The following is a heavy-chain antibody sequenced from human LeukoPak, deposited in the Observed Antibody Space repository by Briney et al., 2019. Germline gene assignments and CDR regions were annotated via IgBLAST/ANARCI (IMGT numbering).Heavy chain of an antibody. V-gene: IGHV1-18*01. CDR1: GYTFSDYG. CDR3: AKDRLGAGDAFDI. D-gene: IGHD3-16*01. Sequence: ASVKVSCKTSGYTFSDYGINWVRQAPGQGLEWMGWINTYNGNTNYAQNLQGRLTMTKDTSTNTSYMELRSLRYDDTAVYYCAKDRLGAGDAFDIWGQGTLVTVSS. CDR2: INTYNGNT. J-gene: IGHJ3*02.